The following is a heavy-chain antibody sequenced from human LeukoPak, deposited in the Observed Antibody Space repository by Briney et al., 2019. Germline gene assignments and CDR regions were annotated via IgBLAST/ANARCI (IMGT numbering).Heavy chain of an antibody. CDR3: ARDTAPNDSSGYPDDY. CDR2: ISAYNGNT. D-gene: IGHD3-22*01. CDR1: GYTFATYG. V-gene: IGHV1-18*01. Sequence: GASVKVSCKASGYTFATYGISWVRQAPGQGLEWMGWISAYNGNTNYAQKFQGRATMTTDTSTSTAYMELRSLRSDDTAVYYCARDTAPNDSSGYPDDYWGQGTLVTVSS. J-gene: IGHJ4*02.